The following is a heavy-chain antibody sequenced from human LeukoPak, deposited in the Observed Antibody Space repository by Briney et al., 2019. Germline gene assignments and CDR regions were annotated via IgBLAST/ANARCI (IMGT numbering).Heavy chain of an antibody. CDR1: GYTFTGYY. CDR2: INPNSGGT. V-gene: IGHV1-2*02. D-gene: IGHD2-2*01. J-gene: IGHJ5*02. CDR3: ARDRPGIVVVPAAINWFDP. Sequence: ASVKVSRKASGYTFTGYYMHWVRQAPGQGLEWMGWINPNSGGTNYAQKFQGRVTMTRDTSISTAYMELSRLRSDDTAVYYCARDRPGIVVVPAAINWFDPWGQGTLVTVSS.